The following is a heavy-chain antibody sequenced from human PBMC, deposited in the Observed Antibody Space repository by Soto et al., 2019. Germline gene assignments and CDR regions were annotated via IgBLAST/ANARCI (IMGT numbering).Heavy chain of an antibody. V-gene: IGHV1-69*13. J-gene: IGHJ4*02. Sequence: ASVKVSCKASGGTFSSYAISWVRQAPGQGLEWMGGIIPIFGTANYAQKFQGRVTITADESTSTAYMELSSLRSEDTAVYYCASQYTQNSGSYSLDYWGQGTLVTVSS. D-gene: IGHD1-26*01. CDR1: GGTFSSYA. CDR3: ASQYTQNSGSYSLDY. CDR2: IIPIFGTA.